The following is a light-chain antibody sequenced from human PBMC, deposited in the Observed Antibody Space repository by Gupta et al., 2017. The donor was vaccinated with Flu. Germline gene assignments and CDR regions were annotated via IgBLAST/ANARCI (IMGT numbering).Light chain of an antibody. CDR3: QQYDNWYT. V-gene: IGKV3-15*01. CDR2: GAS. CDR1: QSVSRS. J-gene: IGKJ2*01. Sequence: SPATLSVSPGERAALSCRASQSVSRSLAWYQQKPGQAPRLLMYGASTRATGIPARFSGSGSGTEFTLTISSLQAEDFAVYYCQQYDNWYTFGQGTKLEIK.